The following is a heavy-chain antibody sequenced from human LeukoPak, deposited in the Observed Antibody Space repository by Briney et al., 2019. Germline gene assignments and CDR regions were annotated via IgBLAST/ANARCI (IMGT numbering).Heavy chain of an antibody. CDR1: GGSISSYY. CDR2: IYYSGST. CDR3: ARYVWGSYPTFEDY. J-gene: IGHJ4*02. Sequence: SETLSLTCTVSGGSISSYYWNWIRQPPGKGLEWIGYIYYSGSTNYNTSLKSRLSISVDTSKNQFSLKLSSVTAADTAVYYCARYVWGSYPTFEDYWGQGTLVTVSS. D-gene: IGHD3-16*02. V-gene: IGHV4-59*01.